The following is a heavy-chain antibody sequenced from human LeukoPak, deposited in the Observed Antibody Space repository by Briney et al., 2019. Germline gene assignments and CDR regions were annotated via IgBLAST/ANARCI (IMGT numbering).Heavy chain of an antibody. D-gene: IGHD2/OR15-2a*01. V-gene: IGHV5-51*01. CDR2: IYPGDSDT. CDR3: ARQSSRISGVDY. Sequence: GEPLKISCKGSGYTFTTYWIGWVRQMPGKGLEWMGIIYPGDSDTRYSPSFQGQVTISADKSFSTAYLQWSSLKASDTAMYYCARQSSRISGVDYWGQGTLVTVSS. CDR1: GYTFTTYW. J-gene: IGHJ4*02.